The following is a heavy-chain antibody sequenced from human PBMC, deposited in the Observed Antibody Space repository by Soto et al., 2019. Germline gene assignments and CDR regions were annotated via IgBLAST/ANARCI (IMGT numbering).Heavy chain of an antibody. V-gene: IGHV3-30*18. CDR2: ISYDGSNK. CDR3: AKERAHHDSSGQKDY. D-gene: IGHD3-22*01. Sequence: PGGSLRLSCAASGFTFSSYGMHWVRQAPGKGLEWVAVISYDGSNKYYADSVKGRFTISRDNSKNTLYLQLKSMRAEDTAVYYCAKERAHHDSSGQKDYWGQGTLVTVSS. J-gene: IGHJ4*02. CDR1: GFTFSSYG.